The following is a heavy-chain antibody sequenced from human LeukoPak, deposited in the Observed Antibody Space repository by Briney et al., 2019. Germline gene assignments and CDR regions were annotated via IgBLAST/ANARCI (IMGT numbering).Heavy chain of an antibody. D-gene: IGHD2-2*01. V-gene: IGHV3-15*01. Sequence: PGGSLRLSCAASGFTFSNAWMSWVRQAPGKGREWVGRIKSKTDGGTTDYAAPVKGRFTISRDDSKNTLYLQMNSLKTEDTAVYYCTTDGYLTAYQLPPTPDYWGQGTLVTVSS. CDR2: IKSKTDGGTT. CDR3: TTDGYLTAYQLPPTPDY. CDR1: GFTFSNAW. J-gene: IGHJ4*02.